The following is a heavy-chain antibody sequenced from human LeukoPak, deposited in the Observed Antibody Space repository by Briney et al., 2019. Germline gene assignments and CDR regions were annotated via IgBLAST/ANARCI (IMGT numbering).Heavy chain of an antibody. Sequence: GRSLRLSCAASGFTFSSYGMHWVRQAPGKGLEWVAVIWYDGSNKYYADSVKGRFTISRDNSKNTLYLQMNSLRAEDTAVYYCARDHYYDSSDLDYWGQGTLVTVSS. V-gene: IGHV3-33*08. J-gene: IGHJ4*02. CDR3: ARDHYYDSSDLDY. D-gene: IGHD3-22*01. CDR2: IWYDGSNK. CDR1: GFTFSSYG.